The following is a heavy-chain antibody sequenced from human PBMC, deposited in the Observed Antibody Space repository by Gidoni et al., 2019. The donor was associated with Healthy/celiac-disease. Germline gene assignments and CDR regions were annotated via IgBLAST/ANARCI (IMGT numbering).Heavy chain of an antibody. J-gene: IGHJ4*02. D-gene: IGHD6-6*01. CDR2: IIPIFGTA. V-gene: IGHV1-69*01. CDR1: GGTFSSYA. CDR3: ATYLGSSSLYTFDY. Sequence: QVQLVQARAEVKKPGAAVKVSCKDSGGTFSSYAISWVRQAPGQGLEWMGGIIPIFGTANYAQKFQGRVTITADESTSTAYMELSSLRSEDTAVYYCATYLGSSSLYTFDYWGQGTLVTVSS.